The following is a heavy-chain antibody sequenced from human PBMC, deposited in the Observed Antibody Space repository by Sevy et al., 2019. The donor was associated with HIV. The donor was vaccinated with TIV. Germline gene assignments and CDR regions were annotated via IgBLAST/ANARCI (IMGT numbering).Heavy chain of an antibody. CDR3: AKGPIYGHYYGMDV. V-gene: IGHV3-43*01. CDR2: ISWDGGST. D-gene: IGHD3-10*01. J-gene: IGHJ6*02. CDR1: GFTFDDYT. Sequence: GVSLRLSCAASGFTFDDYTMHWVRQAPGKGLEWVSLISWDGGSTYYADSVKGRFTISRDNSKNSLYLQMNSLRTEDTALYYCAKGPIYGHYYGMDVWGQGTTVTVSS.